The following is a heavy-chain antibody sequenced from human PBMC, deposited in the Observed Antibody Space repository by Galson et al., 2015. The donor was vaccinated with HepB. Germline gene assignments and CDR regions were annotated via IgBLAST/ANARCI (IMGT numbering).Heavy chain of an antibody. CDR1: GFSLSNARMG. J-gene: IGHJ6*02. CDR3: ARIPYNWNEPYGMDV. CDR2: IFSNDEK. D-gene: IGHD1-1*01. V-gene: IGHV2-26*01. Sequence: PALVKPTPTLTLTCTVSGFSLSNARMGVSWIRQPPGKALEWLAHIFSNDEKSYSTSLKSRLTISKDTSKSQVVLTMTNMDPVDTATYYCARIPYNWNEPYGMDVWGQGTTVTVSS.